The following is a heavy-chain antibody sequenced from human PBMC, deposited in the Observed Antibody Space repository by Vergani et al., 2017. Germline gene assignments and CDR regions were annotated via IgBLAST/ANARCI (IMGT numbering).Heavy chain of an antibody. Sequence: QVQVVQSGAEVKKSGASVKVSCKTSGYTFSNYYMHWVRQAPGQGLEWMGIINPSGGHTNYAQKFQGRVTMTRDTSTSTVYMELGSLRSEDTAIYYCARGDYGILTGYRYWGQGTVVTVSA. CDR2: INPSGGHT. J-gene: IGHJ4*02. D-gene: IGHD3-9*01. V-gene: IGHV1-46*03. CDR3: ARGDYGILTGYRY. CDR1: GYTFSNYY.